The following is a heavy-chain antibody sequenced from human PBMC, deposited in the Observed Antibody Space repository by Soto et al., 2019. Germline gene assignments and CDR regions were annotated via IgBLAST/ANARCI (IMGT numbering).Heavy chain of an antibody. CDR2: IYYSGST. CDR3: ARDPYYDSKDDAFDI. V-gene: IGHV4-31*03. CDR1: GVSISSGGYY. Sequence: PSETLSLTCTVSGVSISSGGYYWSWIRQHPGKGLEWIGYIYYSGSTYYNPSLKSRVTISVDTSKNQFSLKLSSVTAADTAVYYCARDPYYDSKDDAFDIWGQGTMDTVSS. D-gene: IGHD3-22*01. J-gene: IGHJ3*02.